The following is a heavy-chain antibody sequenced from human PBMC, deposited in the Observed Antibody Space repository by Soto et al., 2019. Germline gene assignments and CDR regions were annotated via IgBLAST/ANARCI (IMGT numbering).Heavy chain of an antibody. CDR2: INPSSGET. V-gene: IGHV1-18*01. Sequence: QIQLVQSGPEVKKPEASVKVSCKASGYTFSTYGITWVRQAPGQGLEWMGWINPSSGETNYAQNFQGRVTVTTDTSVTTAYLELRNLRSDDTAAYYCARDWYPRFDPWGQGTLVTVSS. CDR1: GYTFSTYG. J-gene: IGHJ5*02. CDR3: ARDWYPRFDP. D-gene: IGHD6-13*01.